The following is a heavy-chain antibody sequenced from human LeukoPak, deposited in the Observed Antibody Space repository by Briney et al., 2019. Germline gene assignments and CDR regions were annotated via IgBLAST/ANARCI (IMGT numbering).Heavy chain of an antibody. CDR2: IYYSGST. V-gene: IGHV4-59*11. CDR3: ATGYMMRFDY. J-gene: IGHJ4*02. D-gene: IGHD1-14*01. CDR1: GGSISSHY. Sequence: SETLSLTCTVSGGSISSHYWSWIRQPPGKGLEWIGYIYYSGSTNYNPSVKSRVTISVDTSKNRFSLKLSSVTAADTAVYYCATGYMMRFDYWGRGTLVTVSS.